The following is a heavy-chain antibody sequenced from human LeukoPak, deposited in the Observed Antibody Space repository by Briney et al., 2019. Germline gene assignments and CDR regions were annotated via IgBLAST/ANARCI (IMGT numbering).Heavy chain of an antibody. CDR1: GYSISSGYY. CDR3: ASRYTRFLEWLNVDAFDI. D-gene: IGHD3-3*01. V-gene: IGHV4-38-2*01. J-gene: IGHJ3*02. CDR2: IYHSGST. Sequence: PSETLSLTCAVSGYSISSGYYWGWIRQPPGKGLEWIGSIYHSGSTYYNPSLKSRVTISVDTSKNQFSLKLSSVTAEDTAVYYCASRYTRFLEWLNVDAFDIWGQGTMVTVSS.